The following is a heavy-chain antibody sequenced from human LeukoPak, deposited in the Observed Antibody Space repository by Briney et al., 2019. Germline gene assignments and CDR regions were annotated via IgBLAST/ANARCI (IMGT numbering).Heavy chain of an antibody. D-gene: IGHD3-16*01. CDR3: ARDSGGADFDY. Sequence: ERSLRLSCAASGFTFSSYAMHWVRQAPGKGLDWVAVISYDGSNKYYADSVKGRFTISRDNSKNTLYLQMNSLRAEDTAVYYCARDSGGADFDYWGQGTLVTVSS. V-gene: IGHV3-30-3*01. J-gene: IGHJ4*02. CDR1: GFTFSSYA. CDR2: ISYDGSNK.